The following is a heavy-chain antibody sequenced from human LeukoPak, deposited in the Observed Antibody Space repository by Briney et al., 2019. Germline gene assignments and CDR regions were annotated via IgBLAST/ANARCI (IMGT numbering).Heavy chain of an antibody. Sequence: GGSLRLSCAASGFSFSGEAMHWVRQAPGKGLEWVAVISNDGSKKQYADSVKGRFTISRDNSKNRVYLQMNSLRPEDTAVYYCARDKAGGWYATFDYWGQGTLVTVSS. CDR3: ARDKAGGWYATFDY. CDR2: ISNDGSKK. CDR1: GFSFSGEA. D-gene: IGHD6-19*01. V-gene: IGHV3-30-3*01. J-gene: IGHJ4*02.